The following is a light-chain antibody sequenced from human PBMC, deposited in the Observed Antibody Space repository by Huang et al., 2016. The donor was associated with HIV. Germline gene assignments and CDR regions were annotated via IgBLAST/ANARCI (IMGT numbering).Light chain of an antibody. V-gene: IGKV3-15*01. Sequence: EIVMTQSPATLSVSPGERATLSCRASQSVNRNLAWYQQKPGQAPRLLIFGASTSATGIPARFSGSGSGTEFTLTISSLESEDFAVYYCQQYNNWPRTFGQGTKVEIK. CDR2: GAS. J-gene: IGKJ1*01. CDR3: QQYNNWPRT. CDR1: QSVNRN.